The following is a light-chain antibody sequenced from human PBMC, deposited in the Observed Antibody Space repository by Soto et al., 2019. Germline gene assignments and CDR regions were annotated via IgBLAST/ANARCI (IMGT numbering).Light chain of an antibody. Sequence: QSVLTQPRSVSGSPGQSVTISCTGTSSDVGAYNYVSWYQQHPAKAPNLMIYDVSKRPSGVPDRFSGSKSGNTASLTIPGLQAEDEGDYYCCSYTNSAYVFGTGTKVTVL. CDR3: CSYTNSAYV. V-gene: IGLV2-11*01. CDR2: DVS. CDR1: SSDVGAYNY. J-gene: IGLJ1*01.